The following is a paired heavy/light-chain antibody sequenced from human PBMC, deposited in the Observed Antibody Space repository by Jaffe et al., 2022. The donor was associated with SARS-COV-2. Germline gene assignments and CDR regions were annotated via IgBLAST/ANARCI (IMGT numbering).Heavy chain of an antibody. J-gene: IGHJ3*02. Sequence: EVHLVESGGGLVQPGGSLRLSCAASGFTFRDSAMHWVRQAPGKGLEYVSSVRSDGGATYYADSVKGRFTISRDNSKNTLYLQLGGLRSDDMALYYCARQYCSATTCTTGAFDIWGHGTTVTVSS. V-gene: IGHV3-64*07. CDR3: ARQYCSATTCTTGAFDI. CDR2: VRSDGGAT. D-gene: IGHD2-15*01. CDR1: GFTFRDSA.
Light chain of an antibody. Sequence: QSALTQPASVSGSPGQSITISCTGTSSDVGRYNYVSWYQQNPGKAPKLIIYEVNNRPSGVPDRFSGSKSGNTASLTISGLQAEDEADYYCSSFTTTDVYFFGPATKVTVL. J-gene: IGLJ1*01. V-gene: IGLV2-14*01. CDR1: SSDVGRYNY. CDR2: EVN. CDR3: SSFTTTDVYF.